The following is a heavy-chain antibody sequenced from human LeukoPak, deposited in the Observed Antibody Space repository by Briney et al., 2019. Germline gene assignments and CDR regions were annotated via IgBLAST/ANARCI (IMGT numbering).Heavy chain of an antibody. D-gene: IGHD2-15*01. CDR1: GGSISSSSYY. V-gene: IGHV4-39*07. Sequence: PSETLSLTCTVSGGSISSSSYYWGWIRQPPGKGLEWIGSIYYSGSTYYNPSLKSRVTISVDTSKNQFSLKLSSVTAADTAVYYCARTRGYCSGGSCFNWFDPWGQGTLVTVSS. J-gene: IGHJ5*02. CDR2: IYYSGST. CDR3: ARTRGYCSGGSCFNWFDP.